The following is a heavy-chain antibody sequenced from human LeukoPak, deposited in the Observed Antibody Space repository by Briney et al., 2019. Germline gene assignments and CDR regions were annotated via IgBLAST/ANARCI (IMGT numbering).Heavy chain of an antibody. CDR3: AKIARLVSYLVY. V-gene: IGHV3-7*03. D-gene: IGHD6-19*01. J-gene: IGHJ4*02. CDR2: INQDGSEK. CDR1: GFTFGSFA. Sequence: PRGSLRLSCAASGFTFGSFAMTWVRQAPGKGLEWVANINQDGSEKYFVDSVKGRFTISRDNAKNSLYLQMNSLRAEDTAVYYCAKIARLVSYLVYWGQGILVTVSS.